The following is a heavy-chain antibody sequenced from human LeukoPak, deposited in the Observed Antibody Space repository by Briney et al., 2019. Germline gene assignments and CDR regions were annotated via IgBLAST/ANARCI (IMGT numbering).Heavy chain of an antibody. CDR3: ARDWAAAS. Sequence: ASVKVSCKASGFTLIGHYLHWVRQAPGQGLQWMGWINRKSGDTKYAQNFQGRVTMTRDTSISTSYMELSSLRSDDTAVYYCARDWAAASWGQGTLVTVSS. V-gene: IGHV1-2*02. CDR1: GFTLIGHY. CDR2: INRKSGDT. D-gene: IGHD6-13*01. J-gene: IGHJ4*02.